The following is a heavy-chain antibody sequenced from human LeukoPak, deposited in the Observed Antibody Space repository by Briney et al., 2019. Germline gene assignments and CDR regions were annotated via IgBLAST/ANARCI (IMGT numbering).Heavy chain of an antibody. CDR1: GFTFRACT. Sequence: GGSLRLSCAASGFTFRACTMNWVRQAPGKGLEWVSGIYGSGEGQTFYADSVRGRFTISRDNSRNTMYLQMNSLRAEDTAIYYCAKDTESSGWPKYHYYGMDVWGQGTTVTVSS. CDR2: IYGSGEGQT. J-gene: IGHJ6*02. V-gene: IGHV3-23*01. D-gene: IGHD6-19*01. CDR3: AKDTESSGWPKYHYYGMDV.